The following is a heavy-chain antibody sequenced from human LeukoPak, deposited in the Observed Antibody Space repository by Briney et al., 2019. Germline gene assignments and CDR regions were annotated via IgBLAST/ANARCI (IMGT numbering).Heavy chain of an antibody. CDR3: AKDRDCSSTGCYVFAN. CDR1: GVTLRNYA. J-gene: IGHJ4*02. D-gene: IGHD2-2*01. CDR2: ISGDGEST. Sequence: GGSLRLSRAASGVTLRNYAMTWIRQAPGKGLQWVSVISGDGESTYYADSVRDRFTISRDNSKNTMYLQMNNLRAEDTAIYYCAKDRDCSSTGCYVFANWGQGTLVTVSS. V-gene: IGHV3-23*01.